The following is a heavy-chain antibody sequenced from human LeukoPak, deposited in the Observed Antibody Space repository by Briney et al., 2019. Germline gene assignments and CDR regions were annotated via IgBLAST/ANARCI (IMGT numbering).Heavy chain of an antibody. CDR3: ARGYGYYFDY. J-gene: IGHJ4*02. CDR2: TYYRSKWYN. D-gene: IGHD5-18*01. CDR1: GDSVSSNSAA. Sequence: SQTLSLTCAISGDSVSSNSAAWNWIRQSLSRGLEWLGRTYYRSKWYNDYAVSVKSRITINPDTSENHFSLQLNSVTPEDTAVYYCARGYGYYFDYWGQGTLVTVSS. V-gene: IGHV6-1*01.